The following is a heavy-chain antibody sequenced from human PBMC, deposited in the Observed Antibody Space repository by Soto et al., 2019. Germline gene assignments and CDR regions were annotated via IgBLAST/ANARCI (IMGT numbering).Heavy chain of an antibody. CDR2: INPSGGST. Sequence: GASVKVSCKASGYTFTSYYMHWVRQAPGQGLEWMGIINPSGGSTSYAQKFQGRVTMTRDTSTSTVYMELSSLRSDDTAVYYCARDRVGGPEYSSGWYGGGHDAFDIWGQGTMVTVSS. J-gene: IGHJ3*02. V-gene: IGHV1-46*01. CDR3: ARDRVGGPEYSSGWYGGGHDAFDI. D-gene: IGHD6-19*01. CDR1: GYTFTSYY.